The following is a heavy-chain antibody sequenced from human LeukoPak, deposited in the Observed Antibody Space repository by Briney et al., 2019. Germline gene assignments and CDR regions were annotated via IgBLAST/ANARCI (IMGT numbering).Heavy chain of an antibody. D-gene: IGHD4-17*01. V-gene: IGHV3-23*01. Sequence: GGSLRLSCAASGFTFSSYAMSWVRQAPGKGLEWVSSISGSGGNTYFADSVKGRFTISRDNSKDTLYLQMNSLRAEDTAVYFCAKGVLTTLTPFDYWGQGTLVTVSS. J-gene: IGHJ4*02. CDR3: AKGVLTTLTPFDY. CDR1: GFTFSSYA. CDR2: ISGSGGNT.